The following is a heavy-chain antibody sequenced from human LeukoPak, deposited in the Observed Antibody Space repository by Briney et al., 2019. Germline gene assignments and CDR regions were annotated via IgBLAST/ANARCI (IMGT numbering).Heavy chain of an antibody. D-gene: IGHD1-26*01. J-gene: IGHJ4*02. CDR1: GFTFTTYA. CDR2: IKQDGSEK. CDR3: ARDTLGIVGAPKGFDY. Sequence: PGGSLRLSCVASGFTFTTYAMSWVRQAPGKGLEWVANIKQDGSEKYYVDSVKGRFTISRDNAKNSLYLQMNSLRAEDTAVYYCARDTLGIVGAPKGFDYWGQGTLVTVSS. V-gene: IGHV3-7*01.